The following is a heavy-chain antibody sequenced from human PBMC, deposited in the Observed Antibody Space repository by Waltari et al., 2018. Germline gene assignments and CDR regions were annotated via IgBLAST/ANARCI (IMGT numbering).Heavy chain of an antibody. Sequence: QLQLQESGPGLVKPSETLSLTCTVSGGSISSSSYYWGWIRQPPGKGLEWIGSIYYSGRTYYNPSLKRLVTISVDTSKNQFSLKLSLVTAADTAVYYWARKRNRDGRHAFDIWGQGTMVTVSS. D-gene: IGHD1-1*01. V-gene: IGHV4-39*01. CDR1: GGSISSSSYY. CDR3: ARKRNRDGRHAFDI. CDR2: IYYSGRT. J-gene: IGHJ3*02.